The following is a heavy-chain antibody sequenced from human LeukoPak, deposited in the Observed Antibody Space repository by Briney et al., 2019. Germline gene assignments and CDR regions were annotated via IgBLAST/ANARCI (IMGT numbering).Heavy chain of an antibody. D-gene: IGHD3-16*01. J-gene: IGHJ2*01. CDR1: GFTFGDYG. Sequence: PGGSLRLSCLGSGFTFGDYGLSWFRQAPGRGLERVAFIRTKTYGGTTEYAASVKGRFTISRDDPKNIAYLQMNSLKIEDTAVYYCTRDGYMFGGFDVWGRGALVSVSS. V-gene: IGHV3-49*03. CDR2: IRTKTYGGTT. CDR3: TRDGYMFGGFDV.